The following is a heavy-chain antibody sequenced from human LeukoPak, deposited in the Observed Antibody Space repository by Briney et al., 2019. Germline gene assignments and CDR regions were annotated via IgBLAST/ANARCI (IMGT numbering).Heavy chain of an antibody. D-gene: IGHD3-22*01. Sequence: SETLSLTCSVSGDSINNYYWSWIRQPAGKGLEWIGRVSSSGSTNYNPPLRSRVAMSLDTSKNQFSFKLTSVTAADTAVYYCARCLNTYYYDSSGYSPEHYFMDVWGQGTTVIVSS. CDR3: ARCLNTYYYDSSGYSPEHYFMDV. CDR1: GDSINNYY. J-gene: IGHJ6*03. CDR2: VSSSGST. V-gene: IGHV4-4*07.